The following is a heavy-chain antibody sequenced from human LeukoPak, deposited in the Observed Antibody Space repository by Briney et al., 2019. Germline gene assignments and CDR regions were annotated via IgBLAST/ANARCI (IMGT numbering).Heavy chain of an antibody. V-gene: IGHV3-23*01. Sequence: PGGSLRLSCAASGFTFSSYAMSWVRQAPGKGLEWVSSISGSGGYTYYADSVKGRFTISRDNSKNTLYLQMNSLRAEDTAVYYCAKSLKLLDAFDIWGQGTMVTVS. D-gene: IGHD1-26*01. J-gene: IGHJ3*02. CDR1: GFTFSSYA. CDR3: AKSLKLLDAFDI. CDR2: ISGSGGYT.